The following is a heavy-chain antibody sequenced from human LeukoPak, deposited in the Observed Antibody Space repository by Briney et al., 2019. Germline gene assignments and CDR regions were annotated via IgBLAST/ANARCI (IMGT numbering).Heavy chain of an antibody. CDR2: IIPIFGTA. Sequence: GASVKVSCKASGGTFSSYAISWVRQAPGQGLEWMGGIIPIFGTANYAQKFQGRVTITADKSTSTAYMELSSLRSEDTAVYYCARETRDYVFDYWGQGTLVTVSS. D-gene: IGHD4-17*01. J-gene: IGHJ4*02. V-gene: IGHV1-69*06. CDR3: ARETRDYVFDY. CDR1: GGTFSSYA.